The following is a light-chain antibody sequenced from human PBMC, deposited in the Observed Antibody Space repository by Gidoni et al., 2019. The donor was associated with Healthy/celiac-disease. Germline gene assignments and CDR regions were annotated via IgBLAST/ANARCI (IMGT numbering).Light chain of an antibody. V-gene: IGKV3-20*01. CDR1: QSASSSY. J-gene: IGKJ5*01. Sequence: EIVLTQSPGTLSLSPGERATLSCRASQSASSSYLAWYQQKPGQAPRLLIYGASSGSGTDFTLTISRLEPEDFAVYYCQQYGSSPPITFGQGTRLEIK. CDR3: QQYGSSPPIT. CDR2: GAS.